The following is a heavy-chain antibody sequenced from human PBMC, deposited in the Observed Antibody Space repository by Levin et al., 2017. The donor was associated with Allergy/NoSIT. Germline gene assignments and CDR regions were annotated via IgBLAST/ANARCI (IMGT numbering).Heavy chain of an antibody. D-gene: IGHD6-19*01. V-gene: IGHV3-48*01. CDR3: AIVIVTRGWYEDF. CDR1: GFTFSSYS. Sequence: GGSLRLSCAASGFTFSSYSMNWVRQAPGKGLEWVAYISNSGGDIYYANSVKGRFTISRDNAENSLYLQMHNLRVEDTAVYHCAIVIVTRGWYEDFWGQGILVTVSS. J-gene: IGHJ4*02. CDR2: ISNSGGDI.